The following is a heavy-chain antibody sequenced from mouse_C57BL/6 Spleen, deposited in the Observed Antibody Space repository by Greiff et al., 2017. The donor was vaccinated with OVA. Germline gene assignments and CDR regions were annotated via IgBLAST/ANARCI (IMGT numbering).Heavy chain of an antibody. V-gene: IGHV7-1*01. Sequence: EVNVVESGGGLVQSGRSLRLSCATSGFTFSDFYMEWVRQAPGKGLEWIAASRNKANDYTTEYSASVKGRFIVSRDTSQSILYLQMNALRAEDTAIYYCARDADSNYGYFDVWGTGTTVTVSS. J-gene: IGHJ1*03. CDR1: GFTFSDFY. CDR2: SRNKANDYTT. CDR3: ARDADSNYGYFDV. D-gene: IGHD2-5*01.